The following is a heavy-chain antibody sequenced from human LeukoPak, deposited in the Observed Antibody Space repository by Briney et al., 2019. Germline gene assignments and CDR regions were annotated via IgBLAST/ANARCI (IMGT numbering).Heavy chain of an antibody. V-gene: IGHV3-30*02. J-gene: IGHJ4*02. Sequence: GGSLRLSCAASGFTFSDYWMTWVRQAPGKGLEWVALIQDDGAKTNYADSVRGRFTISRDSSRSTVYLQMNSLKPDDTAVYYCATQTITLVVVISPFDYWGQGALVTVSS. CDR3: ATQTITLVVVISPFDY. D-gene: IGHD3-22*01. CDR1: GFTFSDYW. CDR2: IQDDGAKT.